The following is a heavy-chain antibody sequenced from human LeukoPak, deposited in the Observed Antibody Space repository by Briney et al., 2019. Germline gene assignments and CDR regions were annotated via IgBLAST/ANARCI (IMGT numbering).Heavy chain of an antibody. J-gene: IGHJ4*02. Sequence: PSETLSLTCTVSGGSISSSSYYWGWIRQPPGKGLEWIGTIYYSGSTYYNPSLKSRVTISVDTSKNQCSLKLSSVTAADTAVYYCARAESIAAAPYLWGQGTLVTV. CDR3: ARAESIAAAPYL. V-gene: IGHV4-39*07. CDR2: IYYSGST. CDR1: GGSISSSSYY. D-gene: IGHD6-13*01.